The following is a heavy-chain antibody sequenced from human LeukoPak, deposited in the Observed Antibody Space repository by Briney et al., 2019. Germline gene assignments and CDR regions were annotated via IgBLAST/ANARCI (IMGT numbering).Heavy chain of an antibody. J-gene: IGHJ4*02. V-gene: IGHV3-74*01. Sequence: GGSLRLSCAASGFTFSSYCMHWVRQAPGKGLVCVSRITSDGSSTSYADSVRGRFTISRDNAKNTVYLQMNSLRAEDTAVYYCARDLTGAVFDFWGQGTLVTVSS. CDR1: GFTFSSYC. CDR3: ARDLTGAVFDF. D-gene: IGHD1-26*01. CDR2: ITSDGSST.